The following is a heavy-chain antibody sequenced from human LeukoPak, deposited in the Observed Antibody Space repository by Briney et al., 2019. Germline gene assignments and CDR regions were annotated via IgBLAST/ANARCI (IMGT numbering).Heavy chain of an antibody. CDR2: IYPGDSDT. CDR1: GYSFTSYW. CDR3: ARMGQWLAQTGWFDP. Sequence: GEPLKISCKGSGYSFTSYWIGWVRQMPGKGLEWMGIIYPGDSDTRYSPSFQGQVTISADKSISTAYLQWSSLKASDTAMYYCARMGQWLAQTGWFDPWGQGTLVTVSS. V-gene: IGHV5-51*01. J-gene: IGHJ5*02. D-gene: IGHD6-19*01.